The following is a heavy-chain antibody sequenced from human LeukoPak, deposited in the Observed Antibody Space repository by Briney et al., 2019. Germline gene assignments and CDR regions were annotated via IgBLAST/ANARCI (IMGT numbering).Heavy chain of an antibody. Sequence: PSETLSLTCAVSGYSISSGYYWGWIRQPPGKGLEWIGSIYHSGSTYYNPSLKSRVTISVDTSKNQFSLKLSSVTAADTAVYYCARGRSGSYRFDAFDIWGQGTMVTVSS. V-gene: IGHV4-38-2*01. CDR1: GYSISSGYY. CDR2: IYHSGST. D-gene: IGHD1-26*01. CDR3: ARGRSGSYRFDAFDI. J-gene: IGHJ3*02.